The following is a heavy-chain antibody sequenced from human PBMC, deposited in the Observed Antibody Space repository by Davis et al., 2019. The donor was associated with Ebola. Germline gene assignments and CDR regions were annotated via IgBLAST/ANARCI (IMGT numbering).Heavy chain of an antibody. D-gene: IGHD2-15*01. J-gene: IGHJ4*02. V-gene: IGHV1-8*01. CDR3: ARAPVYFSGGSCFLAEFDY. CDR1: GYTFTSYD. CDR2: MNPNSGNT. Sequence: AASVKVSCKASGYTFTSYDINWVRQATGQGLEWMGWMNPNSGNTGYEQKFQGRVTMTRNTSISTAYMELSSLRSEDTAVYYCARAPVYFSGGSCFLAEFDYWGQGTLVTVSS.